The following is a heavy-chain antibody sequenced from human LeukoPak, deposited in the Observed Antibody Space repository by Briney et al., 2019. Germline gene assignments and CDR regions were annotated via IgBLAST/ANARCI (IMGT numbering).Heavy chain of an antibody. D-gene: IGHD2-21*02. CDR1: GGSFSGYY. V-gene: IGHV4-34*01. Sequence: SETLSLTCAVYGGSFSGYYWSWIRQPPGKGLEWIGEINHSGSTNYNPSLKSRVTISVDTSKNQFSLKLSSVTAADTAVYYCARATIVVVTAYGMDVWGQGTTATVSS. CDR3: ARATIVVVTAYGMDV. CDR2: INHSGST. J-gene: IGHJ6*02.